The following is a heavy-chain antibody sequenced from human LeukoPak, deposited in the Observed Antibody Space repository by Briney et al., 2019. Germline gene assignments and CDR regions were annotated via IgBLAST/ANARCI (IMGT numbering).Heavy chain of an antibody. CDR2: ISYDGSNK. Sequence: GGSLRLSCAASGFTFSSYAMHWVRQAPGKGLEWVAVISYDGSNKYYADSVKGRFTISRDNSKNTLYLQMNSLRAEDTAVYYCARDLFVDTVDYWGQGTLVTVSS. CDR3: ARDLFVDTVDY. V-gene: IGHV3-30*04. J-gene: IGHJ4*02. D-gene: IGHD5-18*01. CDR1: GFTFSSYA.